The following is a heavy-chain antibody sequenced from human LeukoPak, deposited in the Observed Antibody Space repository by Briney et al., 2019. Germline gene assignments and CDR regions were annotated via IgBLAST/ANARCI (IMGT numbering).Heavy chain of an antibody. CDR3: AREVGVGATYNWFDP. Sequence: SETLSLTCAVSGGSISSGGYSWSWIRQPPGKGLEWIGYIYYSGSTNYNPSLKSRVTISVDTSKNQFSLKLSSVTAADTAVYYCAREVGVGATYNWFDPWGQGTLVTVSS. CDR1: GGSISSGGYS. V-gene: IGHV4-61*08. CDR2: IYYSGST. J-gene: IGHJ5*02. D-gene: IGHD1-26*01.